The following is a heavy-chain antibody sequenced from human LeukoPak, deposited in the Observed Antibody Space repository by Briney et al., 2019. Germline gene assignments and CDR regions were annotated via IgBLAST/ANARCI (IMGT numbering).Heavy chain of an antibody. CDR1: GFTFSSYE. V-gene: IGHV3-48*03. D-gene: IGHD6-19*01. CDR3: ARVPYSSGWYWVDY. Sequence: GASLRLSCAASGFTFSSYEMNWVRQAPGKGLEWVSYISSSGSTIYYADSVKGRFTISRDNAKNSLYLQMNSLRAEDTAVYYCARVPYSSGWYWVDYWGQGTLVTVSS. J-gene: IGHJ4*02. CDR2: ISSSGSTI.